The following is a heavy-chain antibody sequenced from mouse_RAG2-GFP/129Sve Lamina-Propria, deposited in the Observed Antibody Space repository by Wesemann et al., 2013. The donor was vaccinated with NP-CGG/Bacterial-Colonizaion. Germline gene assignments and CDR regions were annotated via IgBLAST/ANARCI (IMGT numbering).Heavy chain of an antibody. Sequence: GNGATSYNQKFKGKATLTVDKSSSTAYMQLSSLTSEDSAVYFCARPYGNYWYFDVWGTGTTVTVSS. J-gene: IGHJ1*03. D-gene: IGHD2-1*01. CDR2: GNGAT. V-gene: IGHV1-12*01. CDR3: ARPYGNYWYFDV.